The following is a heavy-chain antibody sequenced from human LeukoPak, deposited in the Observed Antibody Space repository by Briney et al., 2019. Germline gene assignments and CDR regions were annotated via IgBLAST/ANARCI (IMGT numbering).Heavy chain of an antibody. CDR3: ARVRGTFLYYFDY. D-gene: IGHD3-16*01. J-gene: IGHJ4*02. CDR1: GFTFSSYW. V-gene: IGHV3-7*01. CDR2: IKQDGSEK. Sequence: PGGSLRLSXAASGFTFSSYWMSWVRQAPGKGREWVANIKQDGSEKYYVDSVKGRFTISRDNAKNSLYLQMNSLRAEDTAVYYCARVRGTFLYYFDYWGQGTLVTVSS.